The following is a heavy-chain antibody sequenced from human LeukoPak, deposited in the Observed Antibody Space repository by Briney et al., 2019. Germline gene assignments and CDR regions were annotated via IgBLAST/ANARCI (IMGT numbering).Heavy chain of an antibody. CDR2: TIPIFGIA. Sequence: ASVKVSCKASGGTFSSYAISWVRQAPGQGLEWMGRTIPIFGIANYAQKFQGRVTITADKSTSTAYMELSSLRSEDTAVYYCARSMGITGTTGYFQHWGQGTLVTVSS. CDR3: ARSMGITGTTGYFQH. D-gene: IGHD1-7*01. J-gene: IGHJ1*01. V-gene: IGHV1-69*04. CDR1: GGTFSSYA.